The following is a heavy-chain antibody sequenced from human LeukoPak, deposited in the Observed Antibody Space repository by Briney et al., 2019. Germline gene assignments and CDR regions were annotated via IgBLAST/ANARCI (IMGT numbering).Heavy chain of an antibody. J-gene: IGHJ4*02. CDR1: GGSISSYY. V-gene: IGHV4-59*01. Sequence: SETLSLTCTVSGGSISSYYWSWIRKPPGKGLEWIGYIYYSGSTNYNPSLKSRVTISVDTSKNQFSLKLSSVTAADTAVYYCARIHRGGDPDYWGQGTLVTVSS. D-gene: IGHD3-10*01. CDR2: IYYSGST. CDR3: ARIHRGGDPDY.